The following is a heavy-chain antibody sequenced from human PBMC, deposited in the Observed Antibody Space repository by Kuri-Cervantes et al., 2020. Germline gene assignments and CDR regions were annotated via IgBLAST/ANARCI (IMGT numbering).Heavy chain of an antibody. CDR2: IDWDADK. V-gene: IGHV2-5*08. J-gene: IGHJ4*02. D-gene: IGHD3-10*01. Sequence: SGPTLVKPTQTLTLTCTFSGFSLSTSGMCVSWVRQPPGKALEWLALIDWDADKRYSPSLKSRLTITKDTSKNQVVLTMTNMDPVDTATYYCTHRRRTSGTYYIDYWGQGTLVTVSS. CDR3: THRRRTSGTYYIDY. CDR1: GFSLSTSGMC.